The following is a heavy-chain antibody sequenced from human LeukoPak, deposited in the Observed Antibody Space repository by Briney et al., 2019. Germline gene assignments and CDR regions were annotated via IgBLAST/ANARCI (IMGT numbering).Heavy chain of an antibody. J-gene: IGHJ6*03. D-gene: IGHD1-26*01. CDR2: ISGSGGST. CDR1: GFTFSSYA. CDR3: AKGEGAQNSGSYFPTMDYYYYYMDV. Sequence: GGSLRLSCAASGFTFSSYAMSWVRQAPGKGLEWVSAISGSGGSTYYADSVKGRFTISRDNSKNTLYLQMNSLRAEDTAVYYCAKGEGAQNSGSYFPTMDYYYYYMDVWGKGTTVTVSS. V-gene: IGHV3-23*01.